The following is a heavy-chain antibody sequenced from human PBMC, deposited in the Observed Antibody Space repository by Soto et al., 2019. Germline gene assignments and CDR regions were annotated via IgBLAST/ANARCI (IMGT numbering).Heavy chain of an antibody. CDR1: GYSFTSYW. Sequence: GESLKISCKGSGYSFTSYWISWVRQMPGKGLEWMGRIDPSDSYTNYSPSFQGHVTISADKSISTAYLQWSSLKASDTAMYYCARFANYYDSSGSHDYWGQGTLVTV. CDR3: ARFANYYDSSGSHDY. V-gene: IGHV5-10-1*01. J-gene: IGHJ4*02. D-gene: IGHD3-22*01. CDR2: IDPSDSYT.